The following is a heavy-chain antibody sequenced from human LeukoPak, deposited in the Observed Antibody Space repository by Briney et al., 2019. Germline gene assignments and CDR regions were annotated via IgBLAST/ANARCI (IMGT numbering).Heavy chain of an antibody. CDR1: GYRFTSCD. J-gene: IGHJ4*02. CDR3: ARDGPTAAPFDY. V-gene: IGHV1-46*01. D-gene: IGHD2-2*01. Sequence: ASVKVSCKASGYRFTSCDMHWVRQAPGQGLEWMGIINPSGGSTSYAQRFQSRVAMTRDTSTTTVYMEVNSLTSEDTAVYFCARDGPTAAPFDYWGQGTLVTVSS. CDR2: INPSGGST.